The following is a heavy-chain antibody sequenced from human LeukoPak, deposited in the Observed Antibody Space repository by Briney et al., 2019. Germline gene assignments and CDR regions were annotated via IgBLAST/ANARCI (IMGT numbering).Heavy chain of an antibody. D-gene: IGHD3-22*01. CDR1: GFTFSSYA. CDR3: AKVITMIVVVPPSFDY. CDR2: ISGSGGST. J-gene: IGHJ4*02. Sequence: GGSLRLSCAASGFTFSSYAMSWVRQAPGKGLEWVSAISGSGGSTYHADSVKGRFTISRDNSKNTLYLQMNSLRAEDTAVYYCAKVITMIVVVPPSFDYWGQGTLVTVSS. V-gene: IGHV3-23*01.